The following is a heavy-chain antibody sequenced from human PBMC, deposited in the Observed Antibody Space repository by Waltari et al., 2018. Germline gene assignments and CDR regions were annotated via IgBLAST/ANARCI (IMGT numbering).Heavy chain of an antibody. D-gene: IGHD3-9*01. V-gene: IGHV7-4-1*02. CDR3: ARDMSPLLRYFDWPQYFQH. Sequence: QVQLVQSGSELKKPGASVTVSCKASGYTFTSYAMNWVRQAPGQGLEWMGWINTNTGNPTYAQGFTGRFVFSLDTSVSTAYLQISSLKAEDTAVYYCARDMSPLLRYFDWPQYFQHWGQGTLVTVSS. CDR1: GYTFTSYA. CDR2: INTNTGNP. J-gene: IGHJ1*01.